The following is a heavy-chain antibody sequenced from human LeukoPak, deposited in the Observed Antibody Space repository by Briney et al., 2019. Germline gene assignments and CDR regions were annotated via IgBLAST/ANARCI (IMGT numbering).Heavy chain of an antibody. Sequence: GGSLRLSCAASEFTLSDYEMTWVRQAPGKGLEWLSYISYAGETTYYADSVKGRFTISRDNSKNTLYLQMNSLRAEDTAVYYCARDRGFPHDSSGPGQFADYWGQGTLVTVSS. V-gene: IGHV3-48*01. CDR2: ISYAGETT. CDR1: EFTLSDYE. D-gene: IGHD3-22*01. CDR3: ARDRGFPHDSSGPGQFADY. J-gene: IGHJ4*02.